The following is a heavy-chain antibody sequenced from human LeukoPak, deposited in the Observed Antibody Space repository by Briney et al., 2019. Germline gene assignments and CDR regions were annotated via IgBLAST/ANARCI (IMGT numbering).Heavy chain of an antibody. V-gene: IGHV1-46*01. Sequence: ASVKVSCKASEYIFTTYYIHWIRQAPGQGLQWMGVINPSGGSTSYAQRFQGRVTMTRDTSTSTVYMELSSLKSEDTAVYYCARISVGSSPRDYWGQGTLVTVSS. CDR3: ARISVGSSPRDY. CDR1: EYIFTTYY. J-gene: IGHJ4*02. CDR2: INPSGGST. D-gene: IGHD2-2*01.